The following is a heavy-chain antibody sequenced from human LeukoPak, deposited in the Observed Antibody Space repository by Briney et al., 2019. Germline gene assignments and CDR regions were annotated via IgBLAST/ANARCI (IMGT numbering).Heavy chain of an antibody. CDR3: ARGEEMATISGYLDY. CDR2: ISSSSSYI. V-gene: IGHV3-21*01. Sequence: PGGSLRLSCAASGFTFSSYSMNWVRQAPGKGLEWVSSISSSSSYIYYADSVKGRFTISRDNAKNSLYLQMNSLRAEDTAVYYCARGEEMATISGYLDYWGQGTLVTVSS. J-gene: IGHJ4*01. CDR1: GFTFSSYS. D-gene: IGHD5-24*01.